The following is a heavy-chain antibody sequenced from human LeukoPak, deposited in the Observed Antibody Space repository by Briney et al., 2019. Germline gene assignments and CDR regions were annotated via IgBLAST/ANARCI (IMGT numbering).Heavy chain of an antibody. CDR3: GRVPLYCSGGSCSSAGWYFDY. Sequence: SQTLSLTCAISGDSVSSNSVAWNWIRQSPSRGLEWLGRTYYRSKWYNDYAVSVRSRISINPDTSKNQFSLQLNSVTPEDTAVYYCGRVPLYCSGGSCSSAGWYFDYWGQGTLVTVSS. D-gene: IGHD2-15*01. V-gene: IGHV6-1*01. CDR1: GDSVSSNSVA. J-gene: IGHJ4*02. CDR2: TYYRSKWYN.